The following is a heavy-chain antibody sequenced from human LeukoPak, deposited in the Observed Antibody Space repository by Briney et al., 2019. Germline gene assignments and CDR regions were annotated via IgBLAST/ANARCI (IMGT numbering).Heavy chain of an antibody. CDR1: GFTFSSYV. CDR3: AKGSCGGGDCYSDY. CDR2: ISYDGSNK. J-gene: IGHJ4*02. V-gene: IGHV3-30*18. Sequence: GGSLRLSCAASGFTFSSYVMSWVRQAPGKGLEWVAVISYDGSNKYYADSVKGRFTISRDNSKNTLYLQMNSLRAEDTAVYYCAKGSCGGGDCYSDYWGQGTLVTVSS. D-gene: IGHD2-21*02.